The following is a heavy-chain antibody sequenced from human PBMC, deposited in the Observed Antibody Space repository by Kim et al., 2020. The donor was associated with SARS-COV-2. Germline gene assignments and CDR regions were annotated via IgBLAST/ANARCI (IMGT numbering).Heavy chain of an antibody. CDR1: GFTFTSSA. Sequence: SVKVSCKASGFTFTSSAVQWVRQARGQRLEWIGWIVVGSGNTNYAQKFQERVTITRDMSTSTAYMELSSLRSEDTAVYYCAADRSSSSWYPKADVWGQGTTVTVSS. D-gene: IGHD6-13*01. CDR2: IVVGSGNT. CDR3: AADRSSSSWYPKADV. V-gene: IGHV1-58*01. J-gene: IGHJ6*02.